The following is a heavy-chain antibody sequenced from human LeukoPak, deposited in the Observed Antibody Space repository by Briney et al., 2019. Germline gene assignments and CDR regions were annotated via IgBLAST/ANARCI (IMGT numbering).Heavy chain of an antibody. J-gene: IGHJ4*02. D-gene: IGHD3-10*01. CDR1: GFTFSDYD. Sequence: GGSLRLSCAASGFTFSDYDMSWIRQAPGKGLEWVSYVSSSDNIIYYADSVKGRFTISRDNAKNSLYLQMNSLRVEDTAVYYCARENYYGSGSSPGEYDYWGQGTLVTVSS. V-gene: IGHV3-11*01. CDR3: ARENYYGSGSSPGEYDY. CDR2: VSSSDNII.